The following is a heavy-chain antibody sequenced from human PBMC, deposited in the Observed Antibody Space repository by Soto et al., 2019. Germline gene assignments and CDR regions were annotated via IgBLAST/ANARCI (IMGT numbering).Heavy chain of an antibody. V-gene: IGHV3-33*01. Sequence: QVQLVESGGGVVQPGRSPRLSCAASGFTFSSYGMHWVRQAPGKGLEWVAVIWYDGTNKYYADSVKGRFTISRDNSDNGLFLQMNSLGAGDKAVYYGAREDIVVVVAATLTGYCDGMDVWGQGTTVTVSS. CDR1: GFTFSSYG. CDR2: IWYDGTNK. J-gene: IGHJ6*02. D-gene: IGHD2-15*01. CDR3: AREDIVVVVAATLTGYCDGMDV.